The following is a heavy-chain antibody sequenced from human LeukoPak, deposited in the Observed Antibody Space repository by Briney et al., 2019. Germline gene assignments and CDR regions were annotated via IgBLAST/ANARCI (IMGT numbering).Heavy chain of an antibody. CDR1: GGSISSCY. Sequence: PSETLSLTCTVSGGSISSCYWSWIRQPPGKGLEWIGYIYYSGSTNYNPSLKSRVTISVDTSKNQFSLKLSSVTAADTAVYYCARDQCSGGSCYPGWFDPWGQGTLVTVSS. V-gene: IGHV4-59*01. CDR3: ARDQCSGGSCYPGWFDP. J-gene: IGHJ5*02. D-gene: IGHD2-15*01. CDR2: IYYSGST.